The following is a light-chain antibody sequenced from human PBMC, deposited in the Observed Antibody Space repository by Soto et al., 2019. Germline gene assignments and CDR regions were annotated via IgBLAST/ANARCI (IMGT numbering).Light chain of an antibody. Sequence: IVITQSPATLSLSPGQRATLSCRASQSVSSKLAWYQQRPGQAPRLLIYSASTRATGIPARFSGSGSGTEFTLTISSLQSEDFAVYYCHQYNHWLTWTFGQGTKVDIK. CDR1: QSVSSK. V-gene: IGKV3-15*01. J-gene: IGKJ1*01. CDR2: SAS. CDR3: HQYNHWLTWT.